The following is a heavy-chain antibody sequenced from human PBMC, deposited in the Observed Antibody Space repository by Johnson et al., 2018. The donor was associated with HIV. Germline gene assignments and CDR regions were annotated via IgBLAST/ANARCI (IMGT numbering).Heavy chain of an antibody. D-gene: IGHD3-16*01. V-gene: IGHV3-66*01. CDR3: ATPLGGWRWGDAFDV. CDR2: IGTAGDT. J-gene: IGHJ3*01. CDR1: GFTVSSNY. Sequence: VQLVESGGGLVQPGGSLRLSCAASGFTVSSNYMSWVRQAPGKGLEWVSVIGTAGDTYYPGSVKGRFTISRDNAKNSLFLQLSNLGPDDTAVYYCATPLGGWRWGDAFDVWGQGTMVTVSS.